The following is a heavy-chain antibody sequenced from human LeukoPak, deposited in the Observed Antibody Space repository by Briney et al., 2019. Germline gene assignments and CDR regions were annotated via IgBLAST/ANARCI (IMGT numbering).Heavy chain of an antibody. CDR2: INPNSGGT. CDR1: GYSFTDCY. D-gene: IGHD2-21*02. V-gene: IGHV1-2*02. Sequence: ASVKVSCKASGYSFTDCYIHWVRQAPGQGLEWMGWINPNSGGTNYAQMFQGRVTMTWDTSISTAYMELSRLRSDDTAVYYCAREATEGASDYWGQGTLVTVSS. J-gene: IGHJ4*02. CDR3: AREATEGASDY.